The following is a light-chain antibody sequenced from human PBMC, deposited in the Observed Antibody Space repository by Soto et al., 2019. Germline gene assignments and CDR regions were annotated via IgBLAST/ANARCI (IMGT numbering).Light chain of an antibody. Sequence: QSVLTQPPSASGSPGQSVTISCTGTSSDVGTYNYVSWYQQHPGKAPKLMIYEVNKRPAGVPDRFSGSKSGIMASLTVSGLQAEDEADYYCSSYAGNNNLYVFXTGTKGTVL. V-gene: IGLV2-8*01. CDR1: SSDVGTYNY. CDR2: EVN. CDR3: SSYAGNNNLYV. J-gene: IGLJ1*01.